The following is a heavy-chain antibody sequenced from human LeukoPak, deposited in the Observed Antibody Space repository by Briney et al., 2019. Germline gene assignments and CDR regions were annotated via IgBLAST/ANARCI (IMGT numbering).Heavy chain of an antibody. CDR3: AKDMGDCSSTSCNDAFDI. Sequence: PGGSLRLSCAASGFTFDDYAMHWVRQAPGKGLEWVSGISWNSGSIGYADSVKGRFTISRDNAKNSLYLQMNSLRAEDTALYYCAKDMGDCSSTSCNDAFDIWGQGTMVTVSS. J-gene: IGHJ3*02. V-gene: IGHV3-9*01. CDR2: ISWNSGSI. D-gene: IGHD2-2*01. CDR1: GFTFDDYA.